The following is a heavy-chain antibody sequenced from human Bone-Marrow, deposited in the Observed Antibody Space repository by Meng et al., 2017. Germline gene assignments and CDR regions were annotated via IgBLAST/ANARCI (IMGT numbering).Heavy chain of an antibody. CDR2: ISWNSGSI. V-gene: IGHV3-9*01. Sequence: GGSLRLSCAASGFTFDDYAMPWVRQAPGKGLEWVSGISWNSGSIGYADSVKGRFTISRDNAKNSLYLQMNSLRAEDTALYYCAKGITIFFNVVDVWGQGTTVTVSS. D-gene: IGHD3-3*01. CDR1: GFTFDDYA. J-gene: IGHJ6*02. CDR3: AKGITIFFNVVDV.